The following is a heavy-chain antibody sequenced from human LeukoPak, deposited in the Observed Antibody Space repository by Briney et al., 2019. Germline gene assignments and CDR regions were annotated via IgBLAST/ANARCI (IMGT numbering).Heavy chain of an antibody. Sequence: GGSLRLSCAASGFTFSSYSMNWVRQAPGKGLEWVSSISSSDTYMYHADSVKGRFTISRDNSKNTLYLQMNSLRAEDTAVYYCAKDIADYSKHPGVFDYWGQGTLVTVSS. J-gene: IGHJ4*02. CDR2: ISSSDTYM. V-gene: IGHV3-21*01. CDR3: AKDIADYSKHPGVFDY. CDR1: GFTFSSYS. D-gene: IGHD4-11*01.